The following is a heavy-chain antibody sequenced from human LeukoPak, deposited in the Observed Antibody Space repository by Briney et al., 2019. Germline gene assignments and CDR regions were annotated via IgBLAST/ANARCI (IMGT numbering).Heavy chain of an antibody. CDR3: ARDAEEFDY. J-gene: IGHJ4*02. V-gene: IGHV3-30-3*01. Sequence: PGGSLRLSCAASGFTFSSYAMHWVRQAPGKGLEWVAVISYDGSNKYYADSVKGRFTISRDNSKNTLYLQMNSLRAEDTAVYYCARDAEEFDYWGQGTLVTASS. CDR2: ISYDGSNK. CDR1: GFTFSSYA. D-gene: IGHD1-14*01.